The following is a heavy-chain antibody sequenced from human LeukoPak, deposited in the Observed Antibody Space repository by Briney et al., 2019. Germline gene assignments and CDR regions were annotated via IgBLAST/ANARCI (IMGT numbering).Heavy chain of an antibody. J-gene: IGHJ4*02. D-gene: IGHD1-26*01. CDR3: ARSSLKVGAFDFDY. V-gene: IGHV3-21*01. Sequence: PGGSLRLSCAASGFTFSSYSMNWVRRAPGKGLEWVSSISSSSSYIYYADSVKGRFTISRDNAKNSLYLQMNSLRAEDTAVYYCARSSLKVGAFDFDYWGQGTLVTVSS. CDR2: ISSSSSYI. CDR1: GFTFSSYS.